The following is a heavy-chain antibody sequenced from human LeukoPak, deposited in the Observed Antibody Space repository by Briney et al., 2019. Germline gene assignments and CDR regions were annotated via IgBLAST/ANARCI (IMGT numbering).Heavy chain of an antibody. CDR2: IKQDGSEK. D-gene: IGHD1-26*01. CDR1: GFTFSSYG. V-gene: IGHV3-7*01. CDR3: AREGGSYTTSPFDY. Sequence: GGSLRLSCAASGFTFSSYGMSWVRQAPGKGLEWVANIKQDGSEKYYVDSVKGRFTISRDNAKNSLYLQMNSLRAEDTAVYYCAREGGSYTTSPFDYWGQGTLVTVSS. J-gene: IGHJ4*02.